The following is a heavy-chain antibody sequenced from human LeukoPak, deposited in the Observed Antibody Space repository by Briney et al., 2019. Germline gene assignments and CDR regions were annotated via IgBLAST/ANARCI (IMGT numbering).Heavy chain of an antibody. V-gene: IGHV1-69*05. Sequence: SVKVSCKASGGTFSSYAISWVRQAPGQGLEWMGGIIPIFGTANYAQKFQGRVTITTDESTSTAYMELSSLRSEDTAVYYCARHDSSWSLFDYWGQGTLVTVSS. CDR3: ARHDSSWSLFDY. J-gene: IGHJ4*02. D-gene: IGHD6-13*01. CDR2: IIPIFGTA. CDR1: GGTFSSYA.